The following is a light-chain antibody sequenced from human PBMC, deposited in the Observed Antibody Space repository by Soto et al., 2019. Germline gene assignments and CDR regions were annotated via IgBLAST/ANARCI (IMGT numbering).Light chain of an antibody. J-gene: IGKJ1*01. Sequence: IQLTQSPSSLSASVGDRVTITCRASPAIASFLAWYQQKPGTAPKLLIYGASTLQSGVPSRFSGSRSGTDYTLTIGSLQPEDVATYYCQQLNGSPWTFGQGTKVEV. CDR1: PAIASF. CDR3: QQLNGSPWT. CDR2: GAS. V-gene: IGKV1-9*01.